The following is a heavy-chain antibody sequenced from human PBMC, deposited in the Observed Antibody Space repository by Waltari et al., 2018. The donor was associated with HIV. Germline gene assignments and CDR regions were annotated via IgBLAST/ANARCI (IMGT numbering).Heavy chain of an antibody. CDR2: IITSSSAI. V-gene: IGHV3-48*01. CDR1: GLRFSSFG. Sequence: EVQLVESGGGLVQPGVSLSLSCPVSGLRFSSFGLIWVCQAPGNGLEWVSYIITSSSAIFYADSVKGRFTISRDTAKNSLYLQMNSLRAEDTAVYYCARDRTRYYFDSWGQGTLVTVSS. J-gene: IGHJ4*02. CDR3: ARDRTRYYFDS. D-gene: IGHD6-6*01.